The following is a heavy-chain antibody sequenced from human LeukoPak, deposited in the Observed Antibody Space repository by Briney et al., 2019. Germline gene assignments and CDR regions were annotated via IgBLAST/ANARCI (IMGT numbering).Heavy chain of an antibody. D-gene: IGHD4-17*01. J-gene: IGHJ6*03. V-gene: IGHV1-18*01. CDR3: ARTYYGDYFRVDYYYYMDV. Sequence: ASVKVSCKASGYTFTSYGISWVRQAPGQGLEWMGWISAYNGNTNYAQKLQGRVTMTTDTSTSTAYMELRSLRSDDTAVYYCARTYYGDYFRVDYYYYMDVWGKGTTVTVSS. CDR1: GYTFTSYG. CDR2: ISAYNGNT.